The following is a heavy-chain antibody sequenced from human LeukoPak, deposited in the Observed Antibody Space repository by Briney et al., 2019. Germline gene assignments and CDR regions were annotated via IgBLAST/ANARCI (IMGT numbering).Heavy chain of an antibody. J-gene: IGHJ4*02. V-gene: IGHV4-4*02. Sequence: PSETLSLTCAVSGGSISSSNWWSWVRQPPGKGLEWIGEIYHSGSTNYNPSLKSRVTISVDKSKNQFSLKLSSVTTADTAVYYCARGVEVRGVIIDYWGQGTLVTVPS. CDR2: IYHSGST. D-gene: IGHD3-10*01. CDR1: GGSISSSNW. CDR3: ARGVEVRGVIIDY.